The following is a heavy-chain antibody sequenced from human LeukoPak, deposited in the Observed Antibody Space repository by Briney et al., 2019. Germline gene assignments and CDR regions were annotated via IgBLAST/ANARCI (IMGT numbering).Heavy chain of an antibody. Sequence: GGSLRLSCAASGFTVSSNYMSWVRQAPGKGLEWVSSISTSSLYIYYADSLKGRFTVSRDNARNSLYLQMSSLRADDTAVYYCARGTLNIPGEHGAFDYWGQGTLVTVSS. V-gene: IGHV3-21*01. CDR2: ISTSSLYI. J-gene: IGHJ4*02. CDR3: ARGTLNIPGEHGAFDY. D-gene: IGHD1-14*01. CDR1: GFTVSSNY.